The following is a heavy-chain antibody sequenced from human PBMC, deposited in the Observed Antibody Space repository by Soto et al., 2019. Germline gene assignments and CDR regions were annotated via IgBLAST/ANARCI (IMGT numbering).Heavy chain of an antibody. J-gene: IGHJ3*02. V-gene: IGHV4-59*12. D-gene: IGHD2-21*02. CDR2: IYYSGST. CDR3: ARDGTYCGGDCSRAFDI. Sequence: TSETLSLTCTVSGGSISSYYWSWIRQPPGKGLEWIGYIYYSGSTNYNPSLKSRVTISVDTSKNQFSLKLSSVTAADTAVYYCARDGTYCGGDCSRAFDIWGQGTMVTVSS. CDR1: GGSISSYY.